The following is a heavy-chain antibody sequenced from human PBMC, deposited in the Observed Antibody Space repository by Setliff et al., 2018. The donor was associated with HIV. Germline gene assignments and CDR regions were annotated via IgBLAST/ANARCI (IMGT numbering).Heavy chain of an antibody. CDR2: IHPSDSDT. D-gene: IGHD5-18*01. CDR1: GYSFTNSW. Sequence: GESLKISCQASGYSFTNSWIGWVRQMPGKGLEWMGIIHPSDSDTRYSPSFQGQVTISVDKSISTAYLQWSSLKASDTAMYYCARHWPVDAAIPYYMDVWGKGTTVTVSS. V-gene: IGHV5-51*01. J-gene: IGHJ6*03. CDR3: ARHWPVDAAIPYYMDV.